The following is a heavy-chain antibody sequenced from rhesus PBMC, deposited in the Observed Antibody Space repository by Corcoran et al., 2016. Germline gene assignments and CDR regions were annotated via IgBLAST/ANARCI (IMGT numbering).Heavy chain of an antibody. CDR2: ISGSGGST. CDR1: GGSITSNY. J-gene: IGHJ6*01. V-gene: IGHV4-173*01. Sequence: QLQLQESGPELVKTSGTLSLACAVSGGSITSNYWSWIRQPPGKGLEWIGHISGSGGSTDYNPSLKSRVTISTDTSKNQFSLKLSSVTAADTSIYYCARDYYGFNSWGQGVVVTVSS. CDR3: ARDYYGFNS.